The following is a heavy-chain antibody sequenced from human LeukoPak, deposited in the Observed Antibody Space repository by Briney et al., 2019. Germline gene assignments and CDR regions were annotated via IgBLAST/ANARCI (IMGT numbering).Heavy chain of an antibody. CDR2: FYSSTRT. Sequence: SQTLSLTCTVSGDSLTSGSRYWSWIRQPAGKGLEWIGHFYSSTRTTYNPSLESRVTISVDTSKNQFSLKLGSVTAADTAVYFCARCMSELDYGDYAYYYHMDVWGKGTTVTVSS. V-gene: IGHV4-61*09. J-gene: IGHJ6*04. CDR3: ARCMSELDYGDYAYYYHMDV. CDR1: GDSLTSGSRY. D-gene: IGHD4-17*01.